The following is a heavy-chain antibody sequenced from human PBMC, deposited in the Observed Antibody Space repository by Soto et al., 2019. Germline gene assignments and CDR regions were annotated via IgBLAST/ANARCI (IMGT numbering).Heavy chain of an antibody. CDR3: TTGTSSGYYEYYFDY. Sequence: EVQLAESGGGLVKPGGSLRLSCAASGFTLSNAWMSWVRQTPGKGLEWVGRIKSKADGGTTEYPAPVKGRFTISRDDSKNTLYLQMNSLKTEDTAVYYCTTGTSSGYYEYYFDYWGQGTLVTVSS. CDR2: IKSKADGGTT. D-gene: IGHD3-22*01. J-gene: IGHJ4*02. V-gene: IGHV3-15*01. CDR1: GFTLSNAW.